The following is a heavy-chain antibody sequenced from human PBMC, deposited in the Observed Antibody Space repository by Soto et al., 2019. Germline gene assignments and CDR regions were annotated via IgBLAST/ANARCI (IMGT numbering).Heavy chain of an antibody. CDR1: GGSINSGGYC. J-gene: IGHJ4*02. V-gene: IGHV4-31*03. Sequence: QVQLQESGPGLVKPSQTLSLTCTVSGGSINSGGYCWSWIRQHPGKGLDWIGCISYGGGTSYNPSLKSRVTISVDTSKNQLSLKLPSVTAADTAVYYCSRGILVWGQGALITVSS. D-gene: IGHD5-18*01. CDR2: ISYGGGT. CDR3: SRGILV.